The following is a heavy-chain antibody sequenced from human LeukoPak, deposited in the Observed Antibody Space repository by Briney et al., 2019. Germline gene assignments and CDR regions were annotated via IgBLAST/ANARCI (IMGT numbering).Heavy chain of an antibody. V-gene: IGHV1-18*01. J-gene: IGHJ5*01. CDR2: ISAYNGNT. CDR1: GYTFTSYG. CDR3: ARSGNILTGYYNARFDY. Sequence: APVKSPCKASGYTFTSYGISWVRQAPGQGLEWMGWISAYNGNTNYAQKLKGRVTMTTDTSTSTAYMELRSLRSDDTAVYYCARSGNILTGYYNARFDYWGHGNLVTVSS. D-gene: IGHD3-9*01.